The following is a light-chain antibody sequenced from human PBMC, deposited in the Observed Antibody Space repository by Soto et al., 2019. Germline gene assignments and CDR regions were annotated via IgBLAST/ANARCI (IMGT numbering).Light chain of an antibody. CDR1: SSDVGSYNL. V-gene: IGLV2-23*01. CDR2: EGS. Sequence: QSALTQPASVSGSPGQSITISCTGTSSDVGSYNLVSWYQQHPGKDPKLMIYEGSKRPSGVSIRFSGSKSGNTASLTISGLQADDEADYYCCTYAGSSTPLYVFGTGTKLTVL. J-gene: IGLJ1*01. CDR3: CTYAGSSTPLYV.